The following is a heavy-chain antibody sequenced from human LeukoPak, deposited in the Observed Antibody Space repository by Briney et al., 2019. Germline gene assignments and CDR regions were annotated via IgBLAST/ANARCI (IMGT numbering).Heavy chain of an antibody. D-gene: IGHD4-17*01. CDR1: GFTFSSYS. CDR3: ARADSTVTHLSGFDY. V-gene: IGHV3-48*04. J-gene: IGHJ4*02. Sequence: GGSLRLSCAASGFTFSSYSMNWVRQAPGKGLEWVSYISSSSSTIYYADSVKGRFTISRDNAKNSLYLQMNSLRAEDTAVYYCARADSTVTHLSGFDYWGQGTLVTVSS. CDR2: ISSSSSTI.